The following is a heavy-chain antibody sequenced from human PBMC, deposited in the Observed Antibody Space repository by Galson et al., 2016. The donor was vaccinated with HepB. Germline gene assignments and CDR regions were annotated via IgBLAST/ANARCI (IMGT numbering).Heavy chain of an antibody. D-gene: IGHD3-10*01. Sequence: SLRLSCAASGFTFSNYGMHWVRQAPGKGLEWVAVISYDAANDYYADSVKGRSTISRDNTKNTYLQMNSLRPEDTAVYYCAKGGKWFGGSAFDSWGQGTMVTVSS. CDR3: AKGGKWFGGSAFDS. CDR1: GFTFSNYG. CDR2: ISYDAAND. J-gene: IGHJ3*02. V-gene: IGHV3-30*18.